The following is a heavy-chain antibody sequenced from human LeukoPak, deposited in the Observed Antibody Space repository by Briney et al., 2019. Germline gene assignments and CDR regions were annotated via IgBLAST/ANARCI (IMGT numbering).Heavy chain of an antibody. CDR3: ATEYCSSTSCRFDY. Sequence: ASVKVSCKVSGYTLTELSMHWVPQAPGKGLEWMGGFDSEDGETNYAQKFQGRVTMTEDTSTDTAYMELSSLRSEDTAVYYCATEYCSSTSCRFDYWGQGTLVTVSS. J-gene: IGHJ4*02. CDR1: GYTLTELS. V-gene: IGHV1-24*01. CDR2: FDSEDGET. D-gene: IGHD2-2*01.